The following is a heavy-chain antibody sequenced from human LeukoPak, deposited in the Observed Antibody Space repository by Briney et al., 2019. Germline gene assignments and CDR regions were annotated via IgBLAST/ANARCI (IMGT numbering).Heavy chain of an antibody. CDR3: ARRIAAAGVGIVY. CDR2: MNPDSGKT. V-gene: IGHV1-8*01. CDR1: GHTFTSYD. D-gene: IGHD6-13*01. Sequence: GASVKVSCKASGHTFTSYDINWVRQATGQGLEWMGWMNPDSGKTGYAQKFQGRVTMTRTPSISTAYMELSSLTSEDTAVYYCARRIAAAGVGIVYWGQGTLVTVSS. J-gene: IGHJ4*02.